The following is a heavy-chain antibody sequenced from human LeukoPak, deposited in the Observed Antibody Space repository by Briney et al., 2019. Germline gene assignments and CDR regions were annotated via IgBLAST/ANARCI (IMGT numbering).Heavy chain of an antibody. V-gene: IGHV4-39*01. J-gene: IGHJ3*02. CDR2: IYYSGST. D-gene: IGHD6-13*01. CDR3: ARPPRYSSPFGAFDI. CDR1: GGSITTHSSY. Sequence: SETLSLTCAVSGGSITTHSSYWGWIRQPPGKGLEWIGSIYYSGSTYYNPSLKSRVTISVDTSKNQFSLKLSSVTAADTAVYYCARPPRYSSPFGAFDIWGQGTMVTVSS.